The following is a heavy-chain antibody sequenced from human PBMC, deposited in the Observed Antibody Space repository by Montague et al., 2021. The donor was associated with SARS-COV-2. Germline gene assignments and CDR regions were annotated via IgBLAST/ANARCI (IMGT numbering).Heavy chain of an antibody. J-gene: IGHJ5*02. CDR3: ARLGVVPSPRTFDP. CDR1: GASISSNNW. Sequence: SETLSLTCEVSGASISSNNWWIWVRQSPGKGLEWIGETYYSGSTNYNPSLRSRVTISVDKSKNQFSLKVNSVSAADTAVYYCARLGVVPSPRTFDPWGQGTLVTVSS. D-gene: IGHD3-10*01. CDR2: TYYSGST. V-gene: IGHV4-4*02.